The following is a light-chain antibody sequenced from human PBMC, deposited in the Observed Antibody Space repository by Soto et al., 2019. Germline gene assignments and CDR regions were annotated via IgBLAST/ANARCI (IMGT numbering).Light chain of an antibody. CDR3: VEALQTLT. V-gene: IGKV2-28*01. Sequence: DIVMTQSPLSLPVTPGEAASISCRSSQSLLNSDGYNCLEWYLQRPGQSPQLLIYLGSNRASGVPERISGSGSGTNFTQKISRVGAEDVGVYYCVEALQTLTFGQGTKLEIK. CDR2: LGS. CDR1: QSLLNSDGYNC. J-gene: IGKJ2*01.